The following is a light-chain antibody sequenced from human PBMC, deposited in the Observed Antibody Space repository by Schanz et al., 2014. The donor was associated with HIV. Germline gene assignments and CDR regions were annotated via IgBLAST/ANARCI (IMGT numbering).Light chain of an antibody. V-gene: IGKV3-11*01. J-gene: IGKJ5*01. CDR2: DAS. Sequence: EIVLTQSPATLSLSPGERASLSCRASQSVSIYLAWYKQKPGQSPRLLIYDASNRATGIPARFSGSGSGTDFTLTISSLQSEDFAVYYCQQYNDWPPITFGQGTRLEIK. CDR1: QSVSIY. CDR3: QQYNDWPPIT.